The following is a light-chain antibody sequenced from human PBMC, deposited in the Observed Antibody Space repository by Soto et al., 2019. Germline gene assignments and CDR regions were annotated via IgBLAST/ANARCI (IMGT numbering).Light chain of an antibody. CDR3: SSYADTNNLV. CDR2: EVN. CDR1: SSDIGGYNF. J-gene: IGLJ2*01. V-gene: IGLV2-8*01. Sequence: QSALTQPPSASGPPGQSVTISCTGTSSDIGGYNFVSWYQQHPGKAPKLMIDEVNKRPSGVPDRFSGSKSGNTASLTVSGLQAEDEADYYCSSYADTNNLVFGGGTKLTVL.